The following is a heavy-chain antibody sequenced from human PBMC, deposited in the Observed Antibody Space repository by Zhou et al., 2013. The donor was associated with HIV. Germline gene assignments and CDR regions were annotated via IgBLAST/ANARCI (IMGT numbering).Heavy chain of an antibody. CDR2: INPNNGGT. Sequence: QVQLVQSGAEVKKPGASVKVSCKASGYTFTGYYLHWVRQAPGQGLEWMGWINPNNGGTNYTQKFQGRVTMTRDTSISTAYMELSRLTSDDTAVYYCARRDAHYYYGMDVWGQGTTVTVSS. J-gene: IGHJ6*02. V-gene: IGHV1-2*02. CDR1: GYTFTGYY. CDR3: ARRDAHYYYGMDV.